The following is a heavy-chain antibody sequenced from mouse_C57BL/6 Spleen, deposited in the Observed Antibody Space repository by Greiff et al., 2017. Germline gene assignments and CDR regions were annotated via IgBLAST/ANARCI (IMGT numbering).Heavy chain of an antibody. D-gene: IGHD2-1*01. CDR3: AREGYYRGFDY. CDR1: GYTFTSYW. Sequence: VPLPPPGAELVKPGASVKLSCKASGYTFTSYWMHWVKQRPGQGLEWIGMIHPNSGSTKYNEKFKSKATLTVDKSSSTAYMQLSSLTSEDSAVYYCAREGYYRGFDYWGQGTTLTVSS. V-gene: IGHV1-64*01. J-gene: IGHJ2*01. CDR2: IHPNSGST.